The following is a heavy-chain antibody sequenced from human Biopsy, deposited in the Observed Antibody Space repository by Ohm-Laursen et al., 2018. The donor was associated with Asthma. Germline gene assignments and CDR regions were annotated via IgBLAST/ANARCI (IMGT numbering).Heavy chain of an antibody. CDR1: GYTFIHFA. CDR2: INAGDGNT. D-gene: IGHD3-9*01. V-gene: IGHV1-3*01. J-gene: IGHJ3*01. CDR3: ARTYYDFLTGQVNDAFAL. Sequence: ASVKVSCKASGYTFIHFAIHWVRQAPGQRLEWMGWINAGDGNTKYSQKFQGRVTITGDTSASTAYMDLRSLRSEDTAMYYCARTYYDFLTGQVNDAFALWGQGTMVTVSS.